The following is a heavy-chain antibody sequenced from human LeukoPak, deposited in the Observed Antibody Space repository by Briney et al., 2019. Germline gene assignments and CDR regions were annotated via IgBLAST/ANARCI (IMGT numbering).Heavy chain of an antibody. CDR1: GYSFTGYY. J-gene: IGHJ4*02. D-gene: IGHD3-10*01. Sequence: ASVKVSCKASGYSFTGYYVPWVRQAPGQGLEWMGWINPDSGGTNFAQNFQGRDTMTRDTSISTTYMELSRLTSDDTAVYYCARDAISRGIIDYWGQGSLVTVSS. CDR3: ARDAISRGIIDY. V-gene: IGHV1-2*02. CDR2: INPDSGGT.